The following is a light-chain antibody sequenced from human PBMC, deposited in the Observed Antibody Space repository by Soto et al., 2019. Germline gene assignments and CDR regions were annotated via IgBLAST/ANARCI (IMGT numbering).Light chain of an antibody. V-gene: IGLV4-69*01. CDR3: QTWGTGTVV. Sequence: QLVLTQSPSASASLGASVKFTCTLSSGHSSNAVAWHQQQPEKGPRYLMKLNSDGSHSKGDGIPDRFSGSSSGAARYLTISSLQSEDEAEYYCQTWGTGTVVFGGGTQLNVL. J-gene: IGLJ2*01. CDR2: LNSDGSH. CDR1: SGHSSNA.